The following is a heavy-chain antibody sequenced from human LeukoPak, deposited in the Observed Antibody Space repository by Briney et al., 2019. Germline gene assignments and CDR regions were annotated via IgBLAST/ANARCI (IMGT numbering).Heavy chain of an antibody. Sequence: PGGSLRPSRAASGFTFSRYEINWVRQAPGKGLEWVSYISSSGSTIYYADSVKGRFTISRDNAKNSLYLQMNRLRAEDTALYYCARAAKRTFDIWGQGTMVTVSS. V-gene: IGHV3-48*03. CDR1: GFTFSRYE. J-gene: IGHJ3*02. CDR3: ARAAKRTFDI. D-gene: IGHD6-25*01. CDR2: ISSSGSTI.